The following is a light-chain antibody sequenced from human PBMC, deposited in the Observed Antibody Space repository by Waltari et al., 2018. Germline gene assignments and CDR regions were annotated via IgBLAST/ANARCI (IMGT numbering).Light chain of an antibody. Sequence: QSALTQPASVSGSPGQSITISCTGTSSDVGGYDYVSWYHQRPGKAPKVMIYDVSNRPSGVSNRFSGSKSGNTASLAISGLQAEDEADYYCSSYTSTTTVIFGGGTKLTVL. CDR1: SSDVGGYDY. CDR2: DVS. V-gene: IGLV2-14*03. J-gene: IGLJ2*01. CDR3: SSYTSTTTVI.